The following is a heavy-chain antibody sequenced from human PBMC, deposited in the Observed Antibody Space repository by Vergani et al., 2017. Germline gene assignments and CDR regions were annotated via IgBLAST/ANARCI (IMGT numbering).Heavy chain of an antibody. V-gene: IGHV3-23*01. J-gene: IGHJ4*02. CDR1: GFTFSSYA. Sequence: EVQLLESGGGLVQPGGSLRLSCAASGFTFSSYAMSWVRQAPGKGLEWVSAISGSGGSTYYADSVKGRFTISRDNSKNTLYLQMNSLRAEDTAVYYCAKDLVVDGYYDSSGYYDYFDYWGQGTLVTVSS. CDR2: ISGSGGST. D-gene: IGHD3-22*01. CDR3: AKDLVVDGYYDSSGYYDYFDY.